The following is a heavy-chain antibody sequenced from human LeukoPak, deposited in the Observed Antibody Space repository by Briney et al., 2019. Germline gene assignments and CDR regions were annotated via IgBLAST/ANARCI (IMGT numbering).Heavy chain of an antibody. CDR2: IIPIFGTA. Sequence: AAVTVSCKASGGTFISYAISWVRQAPGQGREWMGGIIPIFGTANYAQKFQGRVTITADESTSTAYMELSSLRSEHTPVYYCARGLSIAAAGFDYWGQGTLVTVSS. V-gene: IGHV1-69*13. CDR1: GGTFISYA. D-gene: IGHD6-13*01. J-gene: IGHJ4*02. CDR3: ARGLSIAAAGFDY.